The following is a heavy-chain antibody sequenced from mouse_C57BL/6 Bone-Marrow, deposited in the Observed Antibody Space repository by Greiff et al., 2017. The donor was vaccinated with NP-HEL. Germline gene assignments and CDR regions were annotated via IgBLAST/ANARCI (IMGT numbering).Heavy chain of an antibody. Sequence: EVKLVESGGGLVQPGGSLKLSCAASGFTFSDYYMSWVRQTPEKRLEWVAYISNGGGSTYYPDTVKGRFTISRDNAKNTLYLQMSRLKSEDTAMYYCARGGNWPWFAYWGQGTLVTVAA. CDR3: ARGGNWPWFAY. D-gene: IGHD2-1*01. V-gene: IGHV5-12*01. CDR1: GFTFSDYY. J-gene: IGHJ3*01. CDR2: ISNGGGST.